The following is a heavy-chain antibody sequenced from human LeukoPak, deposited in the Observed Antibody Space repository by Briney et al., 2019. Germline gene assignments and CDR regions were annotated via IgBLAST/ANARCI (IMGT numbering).Heavy chain of an antibody. CDR2: INWNGDST. CDR3: AKEGGYSGSYTR. J-gene: IGHJ4*02. V-gene: IGHV3-20*04. CDR1: GFTFNDYG. Sequence: GGSLRLSCAAAGFTFNDYGMSWVRQAPGKGLEWVSDINWNGDSTAYADSVKGRFTISRDNAKNSLYLQMNSLRAEDTALYYCAKEGGYSGSYTRWGQGTLVTVSS. D-gene: IGHD1-26*01.